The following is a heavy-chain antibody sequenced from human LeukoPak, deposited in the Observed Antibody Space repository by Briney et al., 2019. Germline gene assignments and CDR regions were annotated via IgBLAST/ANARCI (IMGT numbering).Heavy chain of an antibody. D-gene: IGHD3-22*01. J-gene: IGHJ4*02. V-gene: IGHV3-30-3*01. CDR1: GFTFSSYA. Sequence: GGSLRLSCAASGFTFSSYAMHWVRQAPGRGLEWVAVISYDGSNKYYADSVKGRFTISRDNSKNTLYLQMNSLRAEDTAVYYCARASYDSLPCFWGQGTLVTVSS. CDR3: ARASYDSLPCF. CDR2: ISYDGSNK.